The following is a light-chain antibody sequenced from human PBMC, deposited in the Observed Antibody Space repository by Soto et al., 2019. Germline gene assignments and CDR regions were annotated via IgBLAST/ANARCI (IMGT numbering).Light chain of an antibody. V-gene: IGLV4-69*01. CDR1: SGHSSYA. J-gene: IGLJ2*01. CDR2: LNGDGSH. CDR3: QTWGTGIVV. Sequence: QSVLTQSTSASASLGASVKLTCTLSSGHSSYAIAWHQQQPEKGPRFLMKLNGDGSHSKGDGIPDRFSGSSSGAERYLTISSLQSVDEADYYCQTWGTGIVVFGGGTKLTVL.